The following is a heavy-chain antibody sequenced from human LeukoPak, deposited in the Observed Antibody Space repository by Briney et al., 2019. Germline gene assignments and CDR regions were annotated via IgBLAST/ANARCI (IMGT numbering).Heavy chain of an antibody. V-gene: IGHV3-23*01. J-gene: IGHJ6*02. Sequence: PGGSLRLSCAASEFTFRSYAMQWVRQAPGKGLEWVSGISGSGDSTFYADSVKGRFTISRDNSKNTLYLQMNSLRAEDTAVYYCAKYLSAKGPPYALKVWGQGTTVTVSS. D-gene: IGHD3-9*01. CDR2: ISGSGDST. CDR3: AKYLSAKGPPYALKV. CDR1: EFTFRSYA.